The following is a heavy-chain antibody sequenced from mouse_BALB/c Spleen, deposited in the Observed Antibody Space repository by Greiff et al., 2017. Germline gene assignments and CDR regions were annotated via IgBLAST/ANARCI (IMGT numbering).Heavy chain of an antibody. CDR2: ISYSGST. Sequence: EVQRVESGPGLVKPSQSLSLTCTVTGYSITSDYAWNWIRQFPGNKLEWMGYISYSGSTSYNPSLKSRISITRDTSKNQFFLQLNSVTTEDTATYYCAREQDYAMDYWGQGTSVTVSS. J-gene: IGHJ4*01. CDR1: GYSITSDYA. V-gene: IGHV3-2*02. CDR3: AREQDYAMDY.